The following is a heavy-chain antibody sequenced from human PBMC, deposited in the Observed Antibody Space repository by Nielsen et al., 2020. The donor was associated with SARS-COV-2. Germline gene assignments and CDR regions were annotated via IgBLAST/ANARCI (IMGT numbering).Heavy chain of an antibody. J-gene: IGHJ6*02. CDR1: GFSLSTSGVG. Sequence: GPTLAQPTQTLTLTCTFSGFSLSTSGVGVGWIRQPPGKALEWLALIYWDDDKRYSPSLKSRPTITKDTSKNQVVLTMTNMDPVDTATYYCARIRYQLPYYYYYGMDVWGQGTTVTVS. CDR2: IYWDDDK. V-gene: IGHV2-5*02. D-gene: IGHD2-2*01. CDR3: ARIRYQLPYYYYYGMDV.